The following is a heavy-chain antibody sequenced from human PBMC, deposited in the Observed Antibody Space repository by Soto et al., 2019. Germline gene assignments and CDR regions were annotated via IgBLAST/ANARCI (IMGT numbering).Heavy chain of an antibody. J-gene: IGHJ3*02. Sequence: QVTLKESGPVMVKPTETLTLTCTVSGFSLSNVKTGVSWIRQPPGKALEWLAHIFSNDEKSYSTSLKSRLTISKDTSKSQVVLTMTNMDPVDTATYYCARIYYDFWSGPGTFDIWGQGTMVTVSS. V-gene: IGHV2-26*01. D-gene: IGHD3-3*01. CDR2: IFSNDEK. CDR3: ARIYYDFWSGPGTFDI. CDR1: GFSLSNVKTG.